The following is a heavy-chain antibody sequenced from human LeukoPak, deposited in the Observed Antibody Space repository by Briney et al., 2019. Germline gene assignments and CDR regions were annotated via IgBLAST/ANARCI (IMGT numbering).Heavy chain of an antibody. CDR1: GFIFSHHG. D-gene: IGHD3-10*01. CDR3: AKDDAWLRFGE. J-gene: IGHJ4*02. CDR2: IRADAVTT. V-gene: IGHV3-23*01. Sequence: PGGSLRLSCATSGFIFSHHGMNWVRQAPGKGLEWVSGIRADAVTTYYADSVKGRFIISRDNSKNTLYLQVDSLRAEDTAVYYCAKDDAWLRFGEWSQGTLVTVSS.